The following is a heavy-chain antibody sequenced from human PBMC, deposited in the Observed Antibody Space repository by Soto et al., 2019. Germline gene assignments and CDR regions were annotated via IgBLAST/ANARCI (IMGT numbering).Heavy chain of an antibody. CDR1: GFTFSSYG. CDR3: AKDPALVVTAPNDAFDV. V-gene: IGHV3-30*18. J-gene: IGHJ3*01. D-gene: IGHD2-21*02. Sequence: QVQLVESGGGVVQPGRSLRLSCAASGFTFSSYGMHWVRQAPGKGLEWVAVISYDGSNKYYADSVKGRFTISRDNSRNXPYLQMNSVRAEDTAVYYCAKDPALVVTAPNDAFDVWGQGTMVTVSS. CDR2: ISYDGSNK.